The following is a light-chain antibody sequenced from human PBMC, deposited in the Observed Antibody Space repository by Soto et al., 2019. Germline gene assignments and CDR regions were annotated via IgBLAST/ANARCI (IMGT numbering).Light chain of an antibody. V-gene: IGKV1-33*01. Sequence: DIQMTQSPSSLSASVGDRVTITCQASQDVSNYLNWYRQKPGQAPKLLIYDASNLETGVPSRFSGSGSGTEFSLTISRLQPDDFATYYCQQYNSYSVNAFGQGTKLEIK. CDR2: DAS. J-gene: IGKJ2*01. CDR1: QDVSNY. CDR3: QQYNSYSVNA.